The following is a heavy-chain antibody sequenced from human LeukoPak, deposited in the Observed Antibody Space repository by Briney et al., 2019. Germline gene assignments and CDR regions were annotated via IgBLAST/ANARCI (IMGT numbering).Heavy chain of an antibody. CDR3: ARDQYYYDSSGYYSIFDY. CDR2: IYYSGST. CDR1: GGSISSSSYY. Sequence: SETLSLTCTVSGGSISSSSYYWGWIRQPPGKGLEWIGSIYYSGSTYYNPSLKSRVTISVDTSKNQFSLKLSSVTAADTAVYYCARDQYYYDSSGYYSIFDYWGQGTLVTVSS. D-gene: IGHD3-22*01. J-gene: IGHJ4*02. V-gene: IGHV4-39*07.